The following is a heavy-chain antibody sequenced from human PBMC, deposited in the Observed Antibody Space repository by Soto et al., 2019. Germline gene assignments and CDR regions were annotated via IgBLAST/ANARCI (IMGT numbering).Heavy chain of an antibody. Sequence: EVQLVESGGGLVKPGGSLRLSCAASGFTLTSYTMNWFRQASGKGLEWVSSITSSSSHIYYADSVKGRFTISRDNAGNSLYLQMNSLRAEDSAVYYCVRQRGLSSFYGMDVWGQGTTVTVSS. V-gene: IGHV3-21*02. D-gene: IGHD3-10*01. CDR2: ITSSSSHI. J-gene: IGHJ6*02. CDR3: VRQRGLSSFYGMDV. CDR1: GFTLTSYT.